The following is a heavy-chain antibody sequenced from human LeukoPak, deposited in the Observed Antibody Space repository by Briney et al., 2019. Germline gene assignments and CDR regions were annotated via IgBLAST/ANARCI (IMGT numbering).Heavy chain of an antibody. CDR2: IYYSGST. J-gene: IGHJ4*02. V-gene: IGHV4-30-4*01. CDR3: ASRSTTAFHY. CDR1: GGSISSGDYY. Sequence: SETLSLTCTVSGGSISSGDYYWSWIRQPPGKGLEWIGYIYYSGSTYYNPSLKSRVTISLDTSKNQFSLKLSSVTAADTAVYYCASRSTTAFHYWGQGTLVTVSS. D-gene: IGHD5/OR15-5a*01.